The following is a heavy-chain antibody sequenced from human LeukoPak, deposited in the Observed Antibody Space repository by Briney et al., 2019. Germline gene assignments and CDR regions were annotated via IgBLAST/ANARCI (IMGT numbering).Heavy chain of an antibody. CDR3: AREGDSGYDARGYYYMDV. V-gene: IGHV1-2*02. D-gene: IGHD5-12*01. CDR1: GYTFTSYD. Sequence: GASVKVSCKASGYTFTSYDINWVRQATGQGLEWMGWINPNSGGTNYAQKFQGRVTMTRDTSISTAYMELSRLRSDDTAVYYCAREGDSGYDARGYYYMDVWGKGTTVTISS. CDR2: INPNSGGT. J-gene: IGHJ6*03.